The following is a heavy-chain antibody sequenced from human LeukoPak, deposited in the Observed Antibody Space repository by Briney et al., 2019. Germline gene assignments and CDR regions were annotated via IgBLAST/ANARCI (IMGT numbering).Heavy chain of an antibody. D-gene: IGHD3-10*01. Sequence: GGSLRLSCAASGFSFSSHGMSWVRQAPGKGLEWVSGIIGGAGSTYYADSVKGRFTISRDNSKNTLYLQMNSLRAEDTAVYYCAKASDYMVRVDFDYWGQGTLVTVSS. CDR1: GFSFSSHG. CDR2: IIGGAGST. V-gene: IGHV3-23*01. J-gene: IGHJ4*02. CDR3: AKASDYMVRVDFDY.